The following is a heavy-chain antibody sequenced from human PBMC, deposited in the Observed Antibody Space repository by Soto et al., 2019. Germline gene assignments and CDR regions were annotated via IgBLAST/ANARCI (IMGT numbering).Heavy chain of an antibody. CDR3: ARHDSGSDYVDY. J-gene: IGHJ4*02. V-gene: IGHV4-39*01. CDR2: IYYSGST. D-gene: IGHD1-26*01. Sequence: QLQLQESGPGLVKPSETLSLTCTVSGGSISSSSYYWGWIRQPPGKGLEWIGSIYYSGSTYYNPSLKSRVTITVDTSKIQFPLKRSSVTAADTAVYYWARHDSGSDYVDYWGQGTLVTVSS. CDR1: GGSISSSSYY.